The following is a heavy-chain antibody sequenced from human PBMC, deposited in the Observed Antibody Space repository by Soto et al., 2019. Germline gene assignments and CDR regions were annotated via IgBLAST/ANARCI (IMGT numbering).Heavy chain of an antibody. Sequence: SETLSLTCTVSGGSISGYYWSWIRQPPGKGLEWIGYMYNTGSTVYNPSFKSRVTISVDTSKNQFSLKLSSVTAADTAVYYCARDRTVGTSRRYYYYYGMDVWGQGTTVTVSS. V-gene: IGHV4-59*01. CDR1: GGSISGYY. J-gene: IGHJ6*02. CDR2: MYNTGST. D-gene: IGHD2-21*02. CDR3: ARDRTVGTSRRYYYYYGMDV.